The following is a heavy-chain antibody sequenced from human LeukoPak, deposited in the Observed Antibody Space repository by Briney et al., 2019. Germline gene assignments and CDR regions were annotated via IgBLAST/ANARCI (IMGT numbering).Heavy chain of an antibody. V-gene: IGHV1-3*01. Sequence: ASVKVSCKASGYTFINFAINWGRQAPGQGPEWMGWINAGNGNTKYSQKFQDRVTITRDTSASTAYMELTSLTSEDTAVYYCARGPRAAADDYWGQGTLVTVSS. D-gene: IGHD6-13*01. J-gene: IGHJ4*02. CDR1: GYTFINFA. CDR2: INAGNGNT. CDR3: ARGPRAAADDY.